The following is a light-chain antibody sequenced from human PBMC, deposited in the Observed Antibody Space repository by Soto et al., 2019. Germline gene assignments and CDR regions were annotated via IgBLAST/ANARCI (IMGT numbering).Light chain of an antibody. CDR1: SGSIGSNS. Sequence: FMLTQPHSVSESPGKTVTISCTRSSGSIGSNSVQWYRQRPGSAPTIVIYEDDQRPSVVPNRFAGSIDRSSNSASLTISGLQTEDEADYYCQSYDTNTVVFGGGTKLTVL. V-gene: IGLV6-57*04. CDR3: QSYDTNTVV. CDR2: EDD. J-gene: IGLJ2*01.